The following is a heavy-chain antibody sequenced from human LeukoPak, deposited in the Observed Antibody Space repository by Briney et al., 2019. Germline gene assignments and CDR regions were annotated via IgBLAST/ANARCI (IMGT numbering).Heavy chain of an antibody. Sequence: ASVKVSCKASGYTFTSYDINWVRQATGQGLEWMGWMNANSGNTGYAQKFQGRVTMTRNTSISTAYMELSSLRSEDTAVYYFARVRSAVTTLAKRNWFDPWGQGTLVTVSS. J-gene: IGHJ5*02. CDR2: MNANSGNT. CDR1: GYTFTSYD. V-gene: IGHV1-8*01. D-gene: IGHD4-17*01. CDR3: ARVRSAVTTLAKRNWFDP.